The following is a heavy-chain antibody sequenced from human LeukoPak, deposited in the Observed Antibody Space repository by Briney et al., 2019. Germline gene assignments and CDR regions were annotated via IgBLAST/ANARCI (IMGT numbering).Heavy chain of an antibody. CDR3: ARDFEVPAAAPDYYYDYYMDV. J-gene: IGHJ6*03. Sequence: GGSLRLSCAASGFTFSVYTMNWVRQAPGKGLEWVSYISSGSTTIYYADSVKGRFTISRDNVENSLYLQMNSLRVGDTAVYYCARDFEVPAAAPDYYYDYYMDVWGKGTTVTVS. V-gene: IGHV3-48*04. CDR1: GFTFSVYT. D-gene: IGHD2-2*01. CDR2: ISSGSTTI.